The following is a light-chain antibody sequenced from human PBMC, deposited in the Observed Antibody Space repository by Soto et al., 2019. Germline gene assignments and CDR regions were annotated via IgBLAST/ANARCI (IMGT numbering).Light chain of an antibody. V-gene: IGKV3-20*01. J-gene: IGKJ1*01. CDR2: GAS. Sequence: EIVLTQSPGTPSLSPGERPSLSCRASQSVSSSYLAWYQQKPGQAPRLLIYGASSRATGIPDRFSGSGSGTDFTLTISRLEPEDFAVYYCQQYGSSPWTFGQGTKVDI. CDR3: QQYGSSPWT. CDR1: QSVSSSY.